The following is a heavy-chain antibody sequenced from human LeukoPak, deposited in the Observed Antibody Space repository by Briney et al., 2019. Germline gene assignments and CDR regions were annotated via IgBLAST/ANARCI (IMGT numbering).Heavy chain of an antibody. Sequence: SVKVSCKASGVTFSSYAINWVRQAPGQGLEWMGGIIPIFGAANYAQKFQGRVTITADKSTSTAYMELSSLRSEDTAVYYCARGKSSFDYWGQGTLVTVSS. J-gene: IGHJ4*02. V-gene: IGHV1-69*06. CDR3: ARGKSSFDY. CDR2: IIPIFGAA. CDR1: GVTFSSYA.